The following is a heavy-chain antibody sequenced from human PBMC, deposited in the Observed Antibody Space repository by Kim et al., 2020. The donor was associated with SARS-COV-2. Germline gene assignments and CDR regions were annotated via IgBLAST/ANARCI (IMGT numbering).Heavy chain of an antibody. CDR2: ISWNSGSI. CDR1: GFTFDDYA. J-gene: IGHJ3*02. Sequence: GGSLRLSCAASGFTFDDYAMHWVRQAPGKGLECVSGISWNSGSIGYADSVKGRFTISRDNAKNSLYLQMNSLRAEDTALYYCAKVGCGGDCYSRAFDIWGQGTMVTVSS. CDR3: AKVGCGGDCYSRAFDI. D-gene: IGHD2-21*02. V-gene: IGHV3-9*01.